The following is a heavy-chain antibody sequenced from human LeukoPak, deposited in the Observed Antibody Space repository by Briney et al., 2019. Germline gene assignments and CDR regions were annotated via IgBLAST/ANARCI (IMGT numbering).Heavy chain of an antibody. Sequence: ASVKIFSKASGYTFTGYYIHWVRQAPGQGLEWMGWINSNSGGTNYAQKFQGRVTMTRDTSTTTAYMELNRLRSDDTAVYYCARVRRPEYSSSSYYYYMDVWGKGATVTVSS. V-gene: IGHV1-2*02. D-gene: IGHD6-6*01. CDR2: INSNSGGT. J-gene: IGHJ6*03. CDR1: GYTFTGYY. CDR3: ARVRRPEYSSSSYYYYMDV.